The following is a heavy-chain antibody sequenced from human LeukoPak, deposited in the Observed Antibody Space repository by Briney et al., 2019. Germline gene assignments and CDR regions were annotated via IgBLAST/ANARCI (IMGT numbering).Heavy chain of an antibody. CDR1: GGSISSNY. CDR2: IYYSGST. Sequence: SETLSLTCAVSGGSISSNYWSWIRQPPGKGLEWIGYIYYSGSTNYNPSLKSRVTISVDTSKNQFSLKLSSVTAADTAVYYCARVKDGITIFGVVIEYFDYWGQGTLVTVSS. V-gene: IGHV4-59*01. J-gene: IGHJ4*02. D-gene: IGHD3-3*01. CDR3: ARVKDGITIFGVVIEYFDY.